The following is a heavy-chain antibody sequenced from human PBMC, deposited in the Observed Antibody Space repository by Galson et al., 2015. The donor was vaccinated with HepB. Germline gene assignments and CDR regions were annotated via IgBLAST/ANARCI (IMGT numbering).Heavy chain of an antibody. CDR1: GFTFSSYA. D-gene: IGHD2-2*02. CDR2: ISGSGGST. J-gene: IGHJ3*01. Sequence: SLRLSCAASGFTFSSYAMSWVRQAPGKGLEWVSAISGSGGSTYYADSVKGRFTISRDNSKNTLYLQMNSLRAEDTAVYYCAKSANNFPLKYGHLVVPAAIPLFSTNFWGQGTMVTVSS. CDR3: AKSANNFPLKYGHLVVPAAIPLFSTNF. V-gene: IGHV3-23*01.